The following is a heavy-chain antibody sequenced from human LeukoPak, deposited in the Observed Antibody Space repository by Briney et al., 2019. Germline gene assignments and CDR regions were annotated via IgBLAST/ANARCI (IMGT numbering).Heavy chain of an antibody. Sequence: SETLSFTCTVSGGSVSSGSYYWSWIRQPPGKGLEWIGYIYYSGSTNYNPSLKSRVTISVDTSKNQFSLKLSSVTAADTAVYYCARGLGYCSGGSCYYYYGMDVWGKGTTVTVSS. CDR2: IYYSGST. CDR1: GGSVSSGSYY. CDR3: ARGLGYCSGGSCYYYYGMDV. J-gene: IGHJ6*04. V-gene: IGHV4-61*01. D-gene: IGHD2-15*01.